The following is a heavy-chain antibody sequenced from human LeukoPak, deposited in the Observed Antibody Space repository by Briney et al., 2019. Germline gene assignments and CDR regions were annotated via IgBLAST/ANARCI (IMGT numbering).Heavy chain of an antibody. V-gene: IGHV3-21*01. CDR3: ARDYSSSSLDY. Sequence: GGSLRLSCAASGFTLSSYAMSWVRQAPGKGLEWVSATSSSDAGTYYADSVKGRFTISRDNAKNSLYLQMNSLRAEDTAVYYCARDYSSSSLDYWGQGTLVTVSS. CDR2: TSSSDAGT. D-gene: IGHD6-13*01. CDR1: GFTLSSYA. J-gene: IGHJ4*02.